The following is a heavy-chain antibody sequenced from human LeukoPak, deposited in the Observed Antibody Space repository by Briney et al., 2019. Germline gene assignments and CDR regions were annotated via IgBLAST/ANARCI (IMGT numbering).Heavy chain of an antibody. CDR3: ARDPKDESSGYYYFDY. V-gene: IGHV1-46*01. D-gene: IGHD3-22*01. CDR1: GGTFSSYA. Sequence: ASVKVSCKASGGTFSSYAISWVRQAPGQGLEWMGVINSSGGSTSYAQKFQGRVTMTRDMSTSTVYMELSSLRSDDTAVYYCARDPKDESSGYYYFDYWGQGTLVTVSS. CDR2: INSSGGST. J-gene: IGHJ4*02.